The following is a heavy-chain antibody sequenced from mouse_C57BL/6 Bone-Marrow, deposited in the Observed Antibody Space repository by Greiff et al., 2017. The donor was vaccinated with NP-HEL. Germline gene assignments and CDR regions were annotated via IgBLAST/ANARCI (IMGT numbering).Heavy chain of an antibody. D-gene: IGHD2-3*01. CDR2: ISDGGSYT. J-gene: IGHJ2*01. Sequence: EVHLVESGGGLVKPGGSLKLSCAASGFTFSSYAMSWVRQTPEKRLEWVATISDGGSYTYYPDNVKGRFTISRDNAKNNLYLQMSHLKSEDTAMYYCAREGYYDYWGKGTTLTVSS. V-gene: IGHV5-4*01. CDR1: GFTFSSYA. CDR3: AREGYYDY.